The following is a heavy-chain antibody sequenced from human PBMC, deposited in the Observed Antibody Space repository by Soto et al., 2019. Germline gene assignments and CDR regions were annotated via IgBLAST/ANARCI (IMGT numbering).Heavy chain of an antibody. CDR2: IIPIFGTA. J-gene: IGHJ6*02. Sequence: SVKVSCKASGGTFSSYAISWVRQAPGQGLEWMGGIIPIFGTANYAQKFQGRVTITADESTSTAYMELSSLRSEDTAVYYCASCILSCGYSYGSFYYGMDVWGQGTTVTVSS. V-gene: IGHV1-69*13. CDR3: ASCILSCGYSYGSFYYGMDV. CDR1: GGTFSSYA. D-gene: IGHD5-18*01.